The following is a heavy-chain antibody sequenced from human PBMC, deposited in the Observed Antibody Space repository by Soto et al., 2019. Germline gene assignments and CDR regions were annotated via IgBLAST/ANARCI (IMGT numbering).Heavy chain of an antibody. Sequence: QVQFVQSVAEVMKPGASVKVSCKASGYTFSDYAVHWVRQAPGQRPEWMGWITAGNGNTQYSQQLQGRVTITRDTPASTASLELSSRTSQPTALYFCRRSPVRPSAGLIGPVDYWCQGTGVTVPS. V-gene: IGHV1-3*01. D-gene: IGHD3-16*02. CDR3: RRSPVRPSAGLIGPVDY. J-gene: IGHJ4*02. CDR2: ITAGNGNT. CDR1: GYTFSDYA.